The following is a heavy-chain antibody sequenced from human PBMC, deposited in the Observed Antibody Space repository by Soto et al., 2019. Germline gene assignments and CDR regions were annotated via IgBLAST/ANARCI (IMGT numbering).Heavy chain of an antibody. V-gene: IGHV1-18*01. CDR1: GYTFTSYG. D-gene: IGHD6-19*01. CDR3: ARDQDCSGWPMEHYFDF. J-gene: IGHJ4*02. CDR2: ISAYNGNT. Sequence: ASVKVSCKASGYTFTSYGISWVRQAPGQGLEWMGWISAYNGNTNYAQKLQGRVTMTTDTSTSTAYMELRSLRSDDTAVYYCARDQDCSGWPMEHYFDFWGQGTRVTVFS.